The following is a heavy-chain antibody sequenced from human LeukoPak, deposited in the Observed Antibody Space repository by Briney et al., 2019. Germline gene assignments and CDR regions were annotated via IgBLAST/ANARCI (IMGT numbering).Heavy chain of an antibody. V-gene: IGHV1-2*02. Sequence: GASVKVSCKTSGYTFATYFTHWVRQAPGQGLEWMGYIKHNSGVTNYAQKFRGRVTMTWDTSISTAYIELSGLTSDDTAIYYCARPTYCGSNCYFNFDYWGQGTLVTVSS. CDR3: ARPTYCGSNCYFNFDY. CDR1: GYTFATYF. D-gene: IGHD2-21*02. J-gene: IGHJ4*02. CDR2: IKHNSGVT.